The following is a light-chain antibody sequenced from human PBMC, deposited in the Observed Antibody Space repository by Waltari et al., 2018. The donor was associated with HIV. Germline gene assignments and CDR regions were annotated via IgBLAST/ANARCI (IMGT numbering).Light chain of an antibody. Sequence: QSVLTQPPSASGTPGRRVTISCSGNNSNVGSNPVNWYRQVPGTAPKLLMFSNKRSPSGFPDRFSGSKSGTSAALAIRGHKSEDEADYYCAARDDSLNAWVFGGGTKVTVL. CDR2: SNK. CDR3: AARDDSLNAWV. J-gene: IGLJ3*02. V-gene: IGLV1-44*01. CDR1: NSNVGSNP.